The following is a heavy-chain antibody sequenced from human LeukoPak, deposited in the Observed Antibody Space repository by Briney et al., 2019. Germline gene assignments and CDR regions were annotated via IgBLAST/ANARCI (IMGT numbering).Heavy chain of an antibody. Sequence: PGGSLRLSCAASGFTFSSYWMSWVRQAPGRGLEWVANIKQDGSEKYYVDSVKGRFTISRDNAKNSLYLQMNSLRAEDTAVYYCARVYCSSTSCYAGGYFDYWGQGTLVTVSS. CDR1: GFTFSSYW. V-gene: IGHV3-7*04. CDR2: IKQDGSEK. J-gene: IGHJ4*02. CDR3: ARVYCSSTSCYAGGYFDY. D-gene: IGHD2-2*01.